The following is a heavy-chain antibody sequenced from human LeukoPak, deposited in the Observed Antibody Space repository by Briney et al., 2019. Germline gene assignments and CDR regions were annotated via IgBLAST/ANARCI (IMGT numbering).Heavy chain of an antibody. CDR3: ARRYKNAKYYFDY. Sequence: PSETLSLTCTVSGGSISSYYWGWIRQPPGKGLEWIGSIYYSGSTYYNPSLKSRVTISVDTSKNQFSLKLSSVTAADTAVYYCARRYKNAKYYFDYWGQGTLVTVSS. CDR1: GGSISSYY. V-gene: IGHV4-39*01. J-gene: IGHJ4*02. D-gene: IGHD3-10*01. CDR2: IYYSGST.